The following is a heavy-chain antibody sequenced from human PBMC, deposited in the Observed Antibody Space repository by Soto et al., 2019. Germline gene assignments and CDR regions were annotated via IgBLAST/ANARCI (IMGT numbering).Heavy chain of an antibody. V-gene: IGHV3-15*01. CDR1: GFTFGHVW. J-gene: IGHJ4*02. Sequence: EVQLVESGGGLVKPGGSLRLSCAASGFTFGHVWVSWVRQAPGKGVEWVGRIKSKTDGGTSDYAAPVKGRFTISRDDSKNTLYLQMNSLKAEDTAVYYCATGSSLGAPRWGQGTLVTVSS. CDR3: ATGSSLGAPR. D-gene: IGHD3-16*01. CDR2: IKSKTDGGTS.